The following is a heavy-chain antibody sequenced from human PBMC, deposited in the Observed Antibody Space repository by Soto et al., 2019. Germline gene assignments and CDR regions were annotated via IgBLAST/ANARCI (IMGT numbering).Heavy chain of an antibody. D-gene: IGHD5-12*01. Sequence: SETLSLTCAVSGGSISSGGYSWSWLRQPPGKGLEWIGYIYYSGSTNYNPSLKSRVTISVDTSKNQFSLKLSSVTAADTAVYYCARRGYSGYDSRLYYFDYWGQGTLVTVSS. CDR2: IYYSGST. J-gene: IGHJ4*02. CDR3: ARRGYSGYDSRLYYFDY. CDR1: GGSISSGGYS. V-gene: IGHV4-61*08.